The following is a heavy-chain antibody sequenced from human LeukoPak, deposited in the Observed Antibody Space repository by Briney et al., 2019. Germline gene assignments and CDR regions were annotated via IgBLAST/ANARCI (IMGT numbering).Heavy chain of an antibody. J-gene: IGHJ4*02. V-gene: IGHV4-39*07. D-gene: IGHD6-6*01. Sequence: SETLSLTCTVSGGSISNTNYYWAWIRQPPGRGLEWIGSIYYTGTTFDNPSLKSRVTLSVDTSKNQFSLRLTSVTAADTAFYYCAREEYSSDWFGHDSWGQGTLVTVSS. CDR3: AREEYSSDWFGHDS. CDR1: GGSISNTNYY. CDR2: IYYTGTT.